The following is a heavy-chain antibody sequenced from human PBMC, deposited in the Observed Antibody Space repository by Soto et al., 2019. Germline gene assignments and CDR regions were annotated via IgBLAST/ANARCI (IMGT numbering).Heavy chain of an antibody. Sequence: GGSLRLSCAASRFTFSSYGMHWVRQAPGKGLEWVAVISYDGSNKYYADSVKGRLTISRDNSKNTLYLQMNSLRAEDTAVYFCAKDVRLGELSLVYDYWGQGTLVTVSS. CDR2: ISYDGSNK. J-gene: IGHJ4*02. D-gene: IGHD3-16*02. CDR1: RFTFSSYG. V-gene: IGHV3-30*18. CDR3: AKDVRLGELSLVYDY.